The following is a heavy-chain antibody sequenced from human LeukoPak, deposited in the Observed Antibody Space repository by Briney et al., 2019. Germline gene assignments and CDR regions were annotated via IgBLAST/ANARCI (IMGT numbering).Heavy chain of an antibody. J-gene: IGHJ4*02. V-gene: IGHV3-23*01. Sequence: SGGSLRLSCAASGFTFTSYGMTWVRQAPGKGLEWVSGISGSGLSTSYADSVKGRFTISRDNSKNTLALQMNSLRAEDTALYYCAKTLGYCSGVSCYAYYFDSWGQGTLVTVSS. CDR3: AKTLGYCSGVSCYAYYFDS. CDR2: ISGSGLST. D-gene: IGHD2-15*01. CDR1: GFTFTSYG.